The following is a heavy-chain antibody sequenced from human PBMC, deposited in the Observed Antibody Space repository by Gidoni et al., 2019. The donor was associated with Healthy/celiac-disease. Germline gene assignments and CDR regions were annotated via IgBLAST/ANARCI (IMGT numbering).Heavy chain of an antibody. CDR1: GFTFSSYA. J-gene: IGHJ4*02. D-gene: IGHD6-13*01. CDR2: ISYDGSNK. Sequence: QVQLVESGGGVVQPGRSLRLSCAASGFTFSSYAMHWVRQAPGKGLEWVAVISYDGSNKYYADSVKGRFTISRDNSKNTLYLQMNSLRAEDTAVYYCARRYSSSWHDDYWGQGTLVTVSS. V-gene: IGHV3-30-3*01. CDR3: ARRYSSSWHDDY.